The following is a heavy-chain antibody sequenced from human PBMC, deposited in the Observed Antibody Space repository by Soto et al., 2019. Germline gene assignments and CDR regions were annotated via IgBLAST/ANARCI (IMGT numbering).Heavy chain of an antibody. CDR2: SSGSDGPT. Sequence: GXSLRLSCAASGFTFSKYAMSCVRQAPLKGLEWVSASSGSDGPTYYADSVKGRFTISRDNSKNTLYLQMNSLRAEVTVLYYCAKRACTSTSCLYYFDYWGQGSLVTVSS. J-gene: IGHJ4*02. CDR3: AKRACTSTSCLYYFDY. CDR1: GFTFSKYA. V-gene: IGHV3-23*01. D-gene: IGHD2-2*01.